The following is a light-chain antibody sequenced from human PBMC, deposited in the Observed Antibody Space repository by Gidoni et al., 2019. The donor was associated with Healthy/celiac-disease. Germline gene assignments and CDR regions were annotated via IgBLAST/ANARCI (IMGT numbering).Light chain of an antibody. J-gene: IGKJ4*01. CDR1: QSISSY. V-gene: IGKV1-39*01. Sequence: IQQTQYPSSLSASVGDRVTITCRASQSISSYLNWYQQKPGKAPKLLIYAASSLQSGVPSRFSGSGSGTDFTLTISSLQPEDFATYYCQQSYSTPLTFGGGTKVEIK. CDR3: QQSYSTPLT. CDR2: AAS.